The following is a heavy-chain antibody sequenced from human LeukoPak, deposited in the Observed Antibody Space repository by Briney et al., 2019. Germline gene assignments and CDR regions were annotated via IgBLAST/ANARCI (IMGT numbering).Heavy chain of an antibody. V-gene: IGHV3-23*01. CDR1: GFTFSTYA. Sequence: GGSLRLSCAASGFTFSTYAMSWVRHAPGKGLDLVSGISASSDSTYYADSVKGRFTISRDNAKNTLYLQMNSLGAADTVVYYCAKDRAGDSGARGFDCWGQGTLVTVSS. CDR2: ISASSDST. J-gene: IGHJ4*02. CDR3: AKDRAGDSGARGFDC. D-gene: IGHD5-12*01.